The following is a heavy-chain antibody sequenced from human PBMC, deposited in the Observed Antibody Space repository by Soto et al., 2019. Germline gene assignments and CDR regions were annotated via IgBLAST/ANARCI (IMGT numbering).Heavy chain of an antibody. D-gene: IGHD2-2*01. CDR1: GFSLSTSGVG. CDR2: IYWDDDM. Sequence: QITLKESGPTLMEPTQTLTLTCTFSGFSLSTSGVGVGWIRQPPRKALEWLALIYWDDDMRYSPSLRSRLTIAKDTTENQVVLIMTNIDPVDTATYYCARLLGYCNGSNCRYYFDPGGQGTRVTVCS. CDR3: ARLLGYCNGSNCRYYFDP. V-gene: IGHV2-5*02. J-gene: IGHJ4*02.